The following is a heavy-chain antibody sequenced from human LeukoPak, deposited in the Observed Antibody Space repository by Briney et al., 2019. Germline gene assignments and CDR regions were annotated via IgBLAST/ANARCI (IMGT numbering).Heavy chain of an antibody. CDR3: VRDQEQYGDSFTGAFDI. D-gene: IGHD4-17*01. V-gene: IGHV4-30-4*01. Sequence: SQTLSLTCTVSGGSISSGDYYWSWIRQPPGKGLEWIGYIYYSGSTYYNPSLESRVTISVDTSKNQFSLKLSSVTAADTAVYYCVRDQEQYGDSFTGAFDIWGQGTMVTVSS. CDR2: IYYSGST. J-gene: IGHJ3*02. CDR1: GGSISSGDYY.